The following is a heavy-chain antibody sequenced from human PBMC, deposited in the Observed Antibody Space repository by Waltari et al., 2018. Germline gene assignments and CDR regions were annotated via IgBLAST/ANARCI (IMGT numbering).Heavy chain of an antibody. V-gene: IGHV5-51*01. Sequence: EVQLVQSGAEVKKPGESLKIPCKGLGYSFPSYGIGGVRQMPGKGLEWMGIIYPGDSDTRYSPSFQGQVTISADKSISTAYLQWSSLKASDTAMYYCARHSDNRAFDYWGQGTLVTVSS. CDR2: IYPGDSDT. J-gene: IGHJ4*02. CDR3: ARHSDNRAFDY. D-gene: IGHD1-1*01. CDR1: GYSFPSYG.